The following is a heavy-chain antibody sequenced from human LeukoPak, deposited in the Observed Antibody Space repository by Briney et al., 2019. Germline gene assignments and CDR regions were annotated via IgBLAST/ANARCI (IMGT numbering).Heavy chain of an antibody. CDR2: IYPGDFDT. V-gene: IGHV5-51*01. Sequence: GGPLKISCKGSGYSFTTYWIGWVRQMPGKGLEWMGIIYPGDFDTRYSTSFHGQVTISADKSISTAYLQWSSLKASDTAMYYCARLVRNIAAGVSQFDYWGQGTLVTVSS. CDR3: ARLVRNIAAGVSQFDY. J-gene: IGHJ4*02. CDR1: GYSFTTYW. D-gene: IGHD6-13*01.